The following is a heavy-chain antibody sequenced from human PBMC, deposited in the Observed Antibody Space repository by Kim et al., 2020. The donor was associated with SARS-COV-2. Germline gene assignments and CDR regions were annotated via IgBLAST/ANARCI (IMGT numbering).Heavy chain of an antibody. J-gene: IGHJ4*02. CDR2: ISYDGSNK. Sequence: GGSLRLSCAVSRFIFSNYGMHWVRQAPGKGLEWVAVISYDGSNKYYADSVKGRFTISRDNSKNTLYLQMNSLRAEDTAVYYCAIGDFDYWGQGTLVTVSS. CDR3: AIGDFDY. CDR1: RFIFSNYG. V-gene: IGHV3-30*03. D-gene: IGHD3-10*01.